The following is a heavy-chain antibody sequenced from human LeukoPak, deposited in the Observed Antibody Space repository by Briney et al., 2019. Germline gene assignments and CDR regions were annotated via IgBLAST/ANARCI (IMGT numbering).Heavy chain of an antibody. CDR1: GLTFSGYW. V-gene: IGHV3-23*01. J-gene: IGHJ4*02. CDR3: ARWGDFYFDY. D-gene: IGHD3-16*01. Sequence: GGSLRLSCAASGLTFSGYWMHWVRQAPGKGLVWVSAISSSGGRTDNADSVKGRFTISRDNSKNTLYLQMNSLRAEDTAVYYCARWGDFYFDYWGQGTLVTVSS. CDR2: ISSSGGRT.